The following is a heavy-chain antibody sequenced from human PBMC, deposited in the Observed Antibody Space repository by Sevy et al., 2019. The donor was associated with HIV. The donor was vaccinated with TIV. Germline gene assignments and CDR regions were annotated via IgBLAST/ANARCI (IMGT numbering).Heavy chain of an antibody. J-gene: IGHJ6*02. Sequence: GGSLRLSCAASGFTFSTYAMSWVRQTPGKGLQWVSVISDSGDSTYYADSVKGPFTISRDNSRNTMYLQMNSLRAEDTAIYYCARRPDFGRAIPTGVMDVWGQGTTVTVAS. CDR1: GFTFSTYA. CDR2: ISDSGDST. CDR3: ARRPDFGRAIPTGVMDV. D-gene: IGHD2-21*01. V-gene: IGHV3-23*01.